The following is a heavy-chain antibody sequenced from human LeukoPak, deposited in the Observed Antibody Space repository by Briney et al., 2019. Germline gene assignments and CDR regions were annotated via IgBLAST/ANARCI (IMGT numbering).Heavy chain of an antibody. CDR2: ISSSGSTI. CDR3: ARDRFWSGYFQH. J-gene: IGHJ4*02. CDR1: GFTFSTYW. V-gene: IGHV3-11*01. Sequence: GGSLRLSCAASGFTFSTYWMHWVRQAPGKGLEWVSYISSSGSTIYYADSVKGRFTISRDNAKNSLYLQMNSLRAEDTAVYYCARDRFWSGYFQHWGQGTLVTVSS. D-gene: IGHD3-3*01.